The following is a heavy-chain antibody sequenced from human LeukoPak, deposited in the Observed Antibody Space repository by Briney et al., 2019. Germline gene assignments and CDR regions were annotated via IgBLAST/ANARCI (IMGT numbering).Heavy chain of an antibody. J-gene: IGHJ4*02. CDR3: ASPYFDY. CDR1: GYTFTSYS. Sequence: ASVKVSCKASGYTFTSYSMHWVRQAPGQGLEWMGWISAYNGNTNYAQKLQGRVTMTTDTSTSTAYMELRNLRSDDTAVYYCASPYFDYWGQGTLVTVSS. CDR2: ISAYNGNT. V-gene: IGHV1-18*04.